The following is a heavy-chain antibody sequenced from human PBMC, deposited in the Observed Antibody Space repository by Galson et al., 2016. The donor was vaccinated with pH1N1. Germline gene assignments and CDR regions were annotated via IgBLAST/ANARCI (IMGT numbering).Heavy chain of an antibody. J-gene: IGHJ6*02. CDR2: TSWSTGMK. V-gene: IGHV3-9*01. CDR1: GFSFNDYA. D-gene: IGHD3-10*01. Sequence: SLRLSCAGSGFSFNDYAMHWVRQPPGKGLEWITGTSWSTGMKGYADSVKGRFTISIDNARNSLYLEMNSLRPEDTAFYYCAKDLGPFGSGSLAHWGPGTTVTVSS. CDR3: AKDLGPFGSGSLAH.